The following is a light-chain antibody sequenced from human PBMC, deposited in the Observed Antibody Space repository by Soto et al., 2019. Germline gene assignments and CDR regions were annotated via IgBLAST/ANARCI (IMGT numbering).Light chain of an antibody. J-gene: IGKJ2*01. CDR2: AAS. V-gene: IGKV1-39*01. CDR1: QSISSH. Sequence: DIQMTQSPSSLSASVGDRVTITCRASQSISSHLNWYQQKPGKAPKLLIFAASNLQSGVPSRFRGSGSETGFTLTISSLQPEDFATYYCQQSYSTPVTFGQGTKLEI. CDR3: QQSYSTPVT.